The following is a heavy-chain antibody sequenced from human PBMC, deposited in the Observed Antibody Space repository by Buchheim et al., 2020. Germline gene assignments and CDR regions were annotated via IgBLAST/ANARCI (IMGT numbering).Heavy chain of an antibody. CDR1: GGSFSDYS. Sequence: QVQLQQWGAGLLKPSETLSLTCAVYGGSFSDYSWSWIRQPPGKGLEWIGEINPSGSTNYKPSLKSRVTISVDTSKNQFSLKLSSVTAADTAVYYCARVRVVPAAISPRQPSAYYYGMDVWGQGTT. J-gene: IGHJ6*02. V-gene: IGHV4-34*01. CDR3: ARVRVVPAAISPRQPSAYYYGMDV. CDR2: INPSGST. D-gene: IGHD2-2*02.